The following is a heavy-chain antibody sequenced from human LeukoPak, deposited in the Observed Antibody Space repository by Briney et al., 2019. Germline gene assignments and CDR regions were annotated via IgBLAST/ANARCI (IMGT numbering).Heavy chain of an antibody. CDR2: LYPGDSDS. Sequence: GESLKFSCKGSGYSFTTYWIGWVRQMPGKGLEWMGILYPGDSDSRYSPSFQGQVTISADRFISTAYLHWSSLKVSDTAMYYCARASRDGYNQNFDYWGQGTLVTVSS. V-gene: IGHV5-51*01. CDR1: GYSFTTYW. CDR3: ARASRDGYNQNFDY. J-gene: IGHJ4*02. D-gene: IGHD5-24*01.